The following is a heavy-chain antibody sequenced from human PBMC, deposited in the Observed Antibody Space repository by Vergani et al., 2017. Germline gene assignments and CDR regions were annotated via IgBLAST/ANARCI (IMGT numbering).Heavy chain of an antibody. V-gene: IGHV4-38-2*02. CDR3: AREHSYYYGSGSDDYNPYYYEGMDV. CDR1: GYSISTGFY. J-gene: IGHJ6*02. CDR2: IYHSGST. Sequence: QVQLQESGPGLVKPSGTLSLTCAVPGYSISTGFYWGWIRQPPGKGLRWIGSIYHSGSTSYNPTLKSRVTISVDTTRNQFSLKLTSVTAGDTAVYFCAREHSYYYGSGSDDYNPYYYEGMDVWGRGTTVTVSS. D-gene: IGHD3-10*01.